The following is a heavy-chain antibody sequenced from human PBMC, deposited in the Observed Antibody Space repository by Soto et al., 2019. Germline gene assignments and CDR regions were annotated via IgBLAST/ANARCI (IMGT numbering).Heavy chain of an antibody. CDR2: FYHTGST. V-gene: IGHV4-38-2*01. CDR3: ATSQKGYNWNYFDH. J-gene: IGHJ4*02. D-gene: IGHD1-20*01. CDR1: GDSITSGYY. Sequence: LSLTCDVSGDSITSGYYWGFIRQPPGKGLEWMGSFYHTGSTYYNPSLKSRVTISVDTSTNQFSLKVSGVSAADTAVYYCATSQKGYNWNYFDHWGQGALVTVSS.